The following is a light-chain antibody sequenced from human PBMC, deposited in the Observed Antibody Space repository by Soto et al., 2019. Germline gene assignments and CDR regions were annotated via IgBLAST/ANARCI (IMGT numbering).Light chain of an antibody. CDR3: QQYGSSPIT. Sequence: EIVLTQSPGTLSLSPGERATLSCRASQSVSSSFLAWYQQKPGQAPRLLIYGASSRATGIPDRFSGSGSGTDFTLTISRLEPEDFALYYRQQYGSSPITFGQGTRLEMK. CDR1: QSVSSSF. V-gene: IGKV3-20*01. CDR2: GAS. J-gene: IGKJ5*01.